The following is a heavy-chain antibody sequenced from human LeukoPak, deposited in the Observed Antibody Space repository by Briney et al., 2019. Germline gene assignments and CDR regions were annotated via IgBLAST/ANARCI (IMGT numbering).Heavy chain of an antibody. CDR3: ARGGSSGYNYNAFDI. Sequence: QPGGSLRLSCIAPGFTFSSYEMNWVRQAPGKGLEWVSFISISGATIYYADSVRGRFTISRDNAKNSLYLQMHSLRAEDTAVYYCARGGSSGYNYNAFDIWGQGTMVTVSS. D-gene: IGHD3-22*01. CDR2: ISISGATI. J-gene: IGHJ3*02. V-gene: IGHV3-48*03. CDR1: GFTFSSYE.